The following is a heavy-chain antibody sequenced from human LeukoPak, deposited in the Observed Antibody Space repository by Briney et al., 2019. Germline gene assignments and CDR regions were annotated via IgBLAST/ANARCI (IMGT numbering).Heavy chain of an antibody. J-gene: IGHJ5*02. CDR1: GGTFSSYA. D-gene: IGHD5-24*01. Sequence: GASVKVSCKASGGTFSSYAISWVRQAPGQGLEWMGGITPIFGTANYAQKFQGRVTITADESTSTAYMELSSLRSEDTAVYYCAAPKGMATPFDPWGQGTLVTVSS. CDR3: AAPKGMATPFDP. V-gene: IGHV1-69*13. CDR2: ITPIFGTA.